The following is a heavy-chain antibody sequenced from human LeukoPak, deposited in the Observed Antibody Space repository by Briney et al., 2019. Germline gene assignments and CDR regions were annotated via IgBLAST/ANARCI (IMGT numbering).Heavy chain of an antibody. V-gene: IGHV4-59*01. D-gene: IGHD3/OR15-3a*01. CDR3: ARVDSRYYFDS. Sequence: PSETLSLTCTVSGGSITSYYWSWIRQPPGKGLEWIGYIYYTGSTNYNPSLQSRVTISVATSKNQFSLTVRSVTAADTAVYYCARVDSRYYFDSWGQGSLVTVSS. J-gene: IGHJ4*02. CDR1: GGSITSYY. CDR2: IYYTGST.